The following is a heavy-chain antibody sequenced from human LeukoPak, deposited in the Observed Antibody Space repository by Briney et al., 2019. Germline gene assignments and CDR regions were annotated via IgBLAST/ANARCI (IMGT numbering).Heavy chain of an antibody. V-gene: IGHV4-61*02. CDR3: ARTSRCLQSLDY. J-gene: IGHJ4*02. CDR2: IYTSGST. Sequence: SQTLSLTCTVSGGSISSGSSYWSWIRQPAGKGLEWIGRIYTSGSTSYNPSLKSRVTISVDTSKNQFSLKLSSVTAADTAVYYCARTSRCLQSLDYWGQGTLVTVSS. D-gene: IGHD5-24*01. CDR1: GGSISSGSSY.